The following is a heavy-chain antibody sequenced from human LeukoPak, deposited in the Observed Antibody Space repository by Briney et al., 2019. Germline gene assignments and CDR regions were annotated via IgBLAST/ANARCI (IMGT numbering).Heavy chain of an antibody. CDR3: ARPVDTAMAYFDY. Sequence: GESLKISCKGSGYSFTSYWIGWVRQLPGKGLEWMGIIYPGDSDTRYSPSFQGQVTISADKSISTAYLQWSSLKASDTAMYYCARPVDTAMAYFDYWGQGTLVTVSS. J-gene: IGHJ4*02. V-gene: IGHV5-51*01. D-gene: IGHD5-18*01. CDR1: GYSFTSYW. CDR2: IYPGDSDT.